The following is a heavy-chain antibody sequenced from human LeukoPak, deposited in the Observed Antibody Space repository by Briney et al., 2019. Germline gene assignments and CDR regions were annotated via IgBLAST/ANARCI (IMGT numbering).Heavy chain of an antibody. CDR1: GYTFTGYY. D-gene: IGHD4-11*01. Sequence: ASVKVSCKASGYTFTGYYMHWVRQATGQGLEWMGWMNPNTGNAGYAQKFQDRVTITWDASISTAYMDLSSLRSEDTAVYYCARVGYSNTYDYWGQGTLVTVSS. CDR3: ARVGYSNTYDY. J-gene: IGHJ4*02. V-gene: IGHV1-8*03. CDR2: MNPNTGNA.